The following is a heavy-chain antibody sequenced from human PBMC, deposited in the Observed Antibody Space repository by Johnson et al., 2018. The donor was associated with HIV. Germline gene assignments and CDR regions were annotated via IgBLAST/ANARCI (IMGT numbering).Heavy chain of an antibody. D-gene: IGHD3-3*01. CDR3: AGAPTYYNFWSGTSGAFDI. V-gene: IGHV3-7*01. Sequence: VQLVESGGGVVQPGRSLRLSCAASGFTFSSYAMHWVRQAPGKGLEWVANIKQDGSEKYYVDSVKGRFTISRDNSKNTLYLQMNSLRAEDTAVYYCAGAPTYYNFWSGTSGAFDIWGQGTMVTVSS. CDR2: IKQDGSEK. J-gene: IGHJ3*02. CDR1: GFTFSSYA.